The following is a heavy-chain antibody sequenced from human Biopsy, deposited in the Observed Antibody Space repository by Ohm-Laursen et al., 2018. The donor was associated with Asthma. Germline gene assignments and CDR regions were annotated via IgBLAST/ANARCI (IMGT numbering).Heavy chain of an antibody. V-gene: IGHV3-30-3*01. Sequence: SLRLSCSASGFAFSSYAMHWVRQAPGKGLERVAVISYDGSSIYYADSVKGRFTISRDNSKNTLSLQMNSLTAEDTAVYYCAREGVAGTHIEDWGQGTLVTVSS. J-gene: IGHJ4*02. CDR3: AREGVAGTHIED. CDR1: GFAFSSYA. D-gene: IGHD6-19*01. CDR2: ISYDGSSI.